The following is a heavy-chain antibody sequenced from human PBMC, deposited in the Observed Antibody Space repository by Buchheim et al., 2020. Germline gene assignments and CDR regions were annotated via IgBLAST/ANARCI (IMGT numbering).Heavy chain of an antibody. CDR2: IKQDGSEE. D-gene: IGHD1-7*01. J-gene: IGHJ4*02. CDR3: AKVEGITGTTAFDY. Sequence: EVELVESGGGLVQPGGSLRLSCAASGFTFSKYWMSCVRQAPGKGLEWVASIKQDGSEEDYVGSLKGRFTISRDNAKNSLYLQMSGLRAEDTAVYFCAKVEGITGTTAFDYWGRGTL. CDR1: GFTFSKYW. V-gene: IGHV3-7*01.